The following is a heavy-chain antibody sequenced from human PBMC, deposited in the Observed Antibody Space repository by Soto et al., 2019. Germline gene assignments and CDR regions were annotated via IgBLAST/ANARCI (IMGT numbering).Heavy chain of an antibody. CDR2: ISTYNGNT. D-gene: IGHD3-22*01. V-gene: IGHV1-18*01. J-gene: IGHJ4*02. CDR3: VRDRSFYDSSGYVDY. Sequence: SVKVSCKASGGTFSSYAISWVRQAPGQGLEWMGGISTYNGNTDYAQHLQGRLTMTTDTSTGTVYMELRSLRSDDTAVYYCVRDRSFYDSSGYVDYWGQGTRVTVAS. CDR1: GGTFSSYA.